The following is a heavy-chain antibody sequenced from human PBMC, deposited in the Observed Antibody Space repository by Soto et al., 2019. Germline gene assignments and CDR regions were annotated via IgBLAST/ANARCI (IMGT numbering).Heavy chain of an antibody. CDR2: IIPILGIA. D-gene: IGHD3-10*01. CDR1: GGTFSSYT. V-gene: IGHV1-69*08. CDR3: AREEYYYGSGAFFDY. Sequence: QVQLVQSGAEVKKPGSSVKVSCKASGGTFSSYTISWVRQALGQGLEGMGRIIPILGIANYAQKFQGRVTITADKSTSTAYMELSSLRSEDTAVYYCAREEYYYGSGAFFDYWGQGTLVTVSS. J-gene: IGHJ4*02.